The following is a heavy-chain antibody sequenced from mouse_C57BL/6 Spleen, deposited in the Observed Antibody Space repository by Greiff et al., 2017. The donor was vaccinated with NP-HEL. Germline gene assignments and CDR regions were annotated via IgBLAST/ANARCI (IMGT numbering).Heavy chain of an antibody. J-gene: IGHJ3*01. CDR1: GYTFTSYW. CDR3: ARRDGNYPY. Sequence: QVQLKESGAELVKPGASVKLSCKASGYTFTSYWMHWVKQRPGQGLEWIGMIHPNSGSTNYNEKFKSKATLTVDKSSSTAYMQLSSLTSEDSAVYYCARRDGNYPYWGQGTLVTVSA. D-gene: IGHD2-1*01. V-gene: IGHV1-64*01. CDR2: IHPNSGST.